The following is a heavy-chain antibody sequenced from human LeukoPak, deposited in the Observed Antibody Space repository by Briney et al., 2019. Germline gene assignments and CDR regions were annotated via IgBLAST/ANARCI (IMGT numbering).Heavy chain of an antibody. CDR3: AGDCAYSSDWYSGAFDI. CDR1: GFTFSSYW. V-gene: IGHV3-74*01. D-gene: IGHD6-19*01. CDR2: INSDGSST. J-gene: IGHJ3*02. Sequence: GGSLRLSCAGSGFTFSSYWMHCVRQAPGKGLVWVSRINSDGSSTSYADSVKGRFTISRDNAKNTLYLQMNSLRAEDTAVYYCAGDCAYSSDWYSGAFDICYQGKMITVSS.